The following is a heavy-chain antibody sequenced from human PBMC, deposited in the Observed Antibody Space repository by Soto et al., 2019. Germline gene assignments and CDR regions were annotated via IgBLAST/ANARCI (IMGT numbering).Heavy chain of an antibody. CDR1: GFSLSNASMG. D-gene: IGHD2-21*02. CDR3: ARKGGEVTATNNWYFDL. CDR2: IFSNDEK. Sequence: QVTLKESGPVLVKPTETLTLTCTVSGFSLSNASMGVRGLRQPPGKALEGLAHIFSNDEKSYSTSLKSRLTISKDTSKSQVVLTMTNMDPVDTATYYCARKGGEVTATNNWYFDLWGRGTLVTVSS. J-gene: IGHJ2*01. V-gene: IGHV2-26*01.